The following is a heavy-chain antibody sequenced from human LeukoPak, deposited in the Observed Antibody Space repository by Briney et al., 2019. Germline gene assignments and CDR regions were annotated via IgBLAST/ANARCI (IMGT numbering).Heavy chain of an antibody. D-gene: IGHD3-10*01. V-gene: IGHV4-34*01. CDR3: ARVRVYSSDAFDI. CDR1: GGSFSGYY. CDR2: INHSGST. J-gene: IGHJ3*02. Sequence: PSETPSLTCAVYGGSFSGYYWSWIRQPPGKGLEWIGEINHSGSTNYNPSLKSRVTISVDTSKNQFSLKLSSVTAADTAVYYCARVRVYSSDAFDIWGQGTMVTVSS.